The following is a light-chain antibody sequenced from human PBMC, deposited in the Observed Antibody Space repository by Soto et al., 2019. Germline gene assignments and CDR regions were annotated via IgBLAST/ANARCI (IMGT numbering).Light chain of an antibody. Sequence: QSALTQPASVSGSPGQSITISCTGTSSDVGGYNYVSWYQQYPGKAPKLMIYEVSTRPSGVSNRFSGSKSGNTASLTISGLQAEDEADYYCSSYTSSSTLYVFGTGTKLTVL. V-gene: IGLV2-14*01. CDR3: SSYTSSSTLYV. J-gene: IGLJ1*01. CDR2: EVS. CDR1: SSDVGGYNY.